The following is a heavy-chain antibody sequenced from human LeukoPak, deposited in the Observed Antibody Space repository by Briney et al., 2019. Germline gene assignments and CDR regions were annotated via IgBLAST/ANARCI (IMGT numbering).Heavy chain of an antibody. CDR1: GGSISSGGYY. V-gene: IGHV4-31*03. CDR3: ARAPVDTAMVSGVYFDY. Sequence: PSQTLSLTCTVSGGSISSGGYYWSWIRQHPGKGLEWIGYIYYSGSTYYNPSLKSRVTISVDTSKNQFSLNLSSVTAADTAVYYCARAPVDTAMVSGVYFDYWGQGTLVTVSS. J-gene: IGHJ4*02. CDR2: IYYSGST. D-gene: IGHD5-18*01.